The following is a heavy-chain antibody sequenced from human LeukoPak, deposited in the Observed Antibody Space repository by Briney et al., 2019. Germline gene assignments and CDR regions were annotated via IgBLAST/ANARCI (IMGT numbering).Heavy chain of an antibody. V-gene: IGHV1-18*01. CDR2: ISAYNGNT. CDR1: GYTFTRYG. CDR3: ARDFFHGHCSGLTCFLLDS. Sequence: ASVKVSCKASGYTFTRYGITWVRQAPGQGLEWMGWISAYNGNTNYAQKFQGRLTVTTDTSTNTAYMELMSLRPDDTAVYYCARDFFHGHCSGLTCFLLDSWGQGSLVTVSS. J-gene: IGHJ4*02. D-gene: IGHD2-15*01.